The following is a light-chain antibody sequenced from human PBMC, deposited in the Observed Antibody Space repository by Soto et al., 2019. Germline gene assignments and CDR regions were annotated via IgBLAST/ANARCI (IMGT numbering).Light chain of an antibody. CDR3: AAWDDSLQGYV. V-gene: IGLV1-44*01. J-gene: IGLJ1*01. Sequence: QSVLTQPPSASGTPGQRVTISCSGSSSNIGSNTVNWYQQLPGTAPKLLIYSNNQRPSGVPDRFSGSKSGTSASLAISGLQSEDEADYYCAAWDDSLQGYVFGTGTQLTVL. CDR1: SSNIGSNT. CDR2: SNN.